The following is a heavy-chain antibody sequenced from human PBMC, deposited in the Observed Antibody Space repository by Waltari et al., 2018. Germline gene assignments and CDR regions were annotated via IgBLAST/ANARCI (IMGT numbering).Heavy chain of an antibody. J-gene: IGHJ4*02. Sequence: QVQLQESGPGLVKPSETLSLTCLVSGGSFGTYYWGWIRQPPGKGLEWIGYIYHTGSTNYNPSLTSRVTISIDTSRNQFSLRLSSVTAADTAVYYCTRHGSGSYMVYWGQGNLVTVSS. CDR3: TRHGSGSYMVY. CDR1: GGSFGTYY. V-gene: IGHV4-59*01. D-gene: IGHD3-10*01. CDR2: IYHTGST.